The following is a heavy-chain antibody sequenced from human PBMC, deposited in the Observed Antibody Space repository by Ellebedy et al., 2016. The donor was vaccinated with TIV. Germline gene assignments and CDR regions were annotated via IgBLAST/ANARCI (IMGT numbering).Heavy chain of an antibody. Sequence: ASVKVSCKASGGTFTSYGISWVRQAPGQGLEWMGWISAYNGNTNYAQKLQGRVTMTTDTSTSTAYMELRSLRSDDTAVYYCARGGDILSVYENWFDSWGQGTLVTVSS. V-gene: IGHV1-18*01. CDR2: ISAYNGNT. CDR1: GGTFTSYG. D-gene: IGHD3-9*01. CDR3: ARGGDILSVYENWFDS. J-gene: IGHJ5*01.